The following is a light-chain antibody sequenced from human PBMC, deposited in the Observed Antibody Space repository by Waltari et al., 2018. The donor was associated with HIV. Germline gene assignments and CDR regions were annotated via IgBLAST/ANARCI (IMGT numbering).Light chain of an antibody. Sequence: EIVLTQSPGTLSLSPGGRATLPCRASKSVSSGVLAWDHQKPGQAPRLLIYGAISRATGIPDRFSGSGSGTDFTLTISRLEPEDFAVYYCQQYGTSPYTFGQGTRLDIK. CDR3: QQYGTSPYT. CDR1: KSVSSGV. J-gene: IGKJ2*01. CDR2: GAI. V-gene: IGKV3-20*01.